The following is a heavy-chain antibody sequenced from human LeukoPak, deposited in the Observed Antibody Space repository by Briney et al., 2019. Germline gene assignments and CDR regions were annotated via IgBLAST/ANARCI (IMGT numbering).Heavy chain of an antibody. D-gene: IGHD6-13*01. Sequence: GGSLRLSCAASGFTFSSYAMSWVRQAPGKGLEWVSSMSGSGGTTYYADSVKGRFAISRDNSKNTLYLQMSSLRTEDTALYYCAKVQQLATIYYFDYWGQGSPVTVSS. CDR3: AKVQQLATIYYFDY. V-gene: IGHV3-23*01. CDR2: MSGSGGTT. CDR1: GFTFSSYA. J-gene: IGHJ4*02.